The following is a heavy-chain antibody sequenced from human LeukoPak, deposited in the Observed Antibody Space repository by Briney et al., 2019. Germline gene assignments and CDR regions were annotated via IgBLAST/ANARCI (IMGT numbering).Heavy chain of an antibody. CDR1: GGSIRGYY. D-gene: IGHD3-10*01. Sequence: SETLSLTCTVSGGSIRGYYWSWIRQPPGKGLEWIGYIYYSGSTNYNPSLQSRVTISVDTSKNQFSLNLTSVTAADTAVYYCARYGSGTYPRFDYWGQGILVAVSS. J-gene: IGHJ4*02. CDR2: IYYSGST. V-gene: IGHV4-59*08. CDR3: ARYGSGTYPRFDY.